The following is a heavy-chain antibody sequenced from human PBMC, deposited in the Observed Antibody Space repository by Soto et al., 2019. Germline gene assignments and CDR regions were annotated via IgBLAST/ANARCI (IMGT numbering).Heavy chain of an antibody. J-gene: IGHJ3*02. CDR1: GFTVSSTY. CDR3: AKDREQLWPDAFDI. V-gene: IGHV3-66*01. Sequence: HPGGSLRLSCAASGFTVSSTYMSWVRQTPGKGLEWVSLIYSGGSTYYADSAKGRFTISRDNSKNTLYLQMNSLRAEDTAVYYCAKDREQLWPDAFDIWGQGTMVTVSS. CDR2: IYSGGST. D-gene: IGHD5-18*01.